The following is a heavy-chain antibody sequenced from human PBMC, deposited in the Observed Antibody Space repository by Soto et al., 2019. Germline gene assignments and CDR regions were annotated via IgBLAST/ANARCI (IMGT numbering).Heavy chain of an antibody. J-gene: IGHJ4*02. Sequence: GASVKVSCKASGYTFTDYYMHWLRQAPGQGLEWMGIINPSGGGTSYAQKFQGRVTMTTDTSTSTAYMELRSLRSDDTAVYYCARDAPPEDYWGQGTLVTVSS. CDR3: ARDAPPEDY. CDR1: GYTFTDYY. V-gene: IGHV1-46*01. CDR2: INPSGGGT.